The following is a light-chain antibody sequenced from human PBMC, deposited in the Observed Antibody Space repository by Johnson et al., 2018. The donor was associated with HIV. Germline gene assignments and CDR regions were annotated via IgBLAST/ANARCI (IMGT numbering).Light chain of an antibody. Sequence: QSVLTQPPSVSAAPGQKVNISCSGSSSNIGSHYVSWYQQVPGTAPRLVIYDTIKRHSGIPDRFSGSKSGTSATLGITGLQTGDEADYYCGTWDSSLNAYVFGAATKVGVL. CDR2: DTI. J-gene: IGLJ1*01. CDR3: GTWDSSLNAYV. V-gene: IGLV1-51*01. CDR1: SSNIGSHY.